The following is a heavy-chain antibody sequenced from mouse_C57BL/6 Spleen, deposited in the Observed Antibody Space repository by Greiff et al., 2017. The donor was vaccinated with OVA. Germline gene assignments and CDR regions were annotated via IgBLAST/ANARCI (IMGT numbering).Heavy chain of an antibody. V-gene: IGHV5-17*01. CDR1: GFTFSDYG. CDR2: ISSGSSTI. J-gene: IGHJ3*01. D-gene: IGHD2-4*01. Sequence: DVKLVESGGGLVKPGGSLKLSCAASGFTFSDYGMHWVRQAPEKGLEWVAYISSGSSTIYYADTVKGRFTISRDNAKNTLFLQMTSLRSEDTAMYYCARRYYDYDWFAYWGQGTLVTVSA. CDR3: ARRYYDYDWFAY.